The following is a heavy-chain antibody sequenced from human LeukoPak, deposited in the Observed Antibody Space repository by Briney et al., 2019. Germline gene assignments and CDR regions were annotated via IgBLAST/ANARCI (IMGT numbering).Heavy chain of an antibody. D-gene: IGHD3-22*01. J-gene: IGHJ4*02. Sequence: SQTLSLTCALSGDSFSSNSAAWNWVRQSPSRGLEWLGRTYYRSKLYNDYAGSVKSQITRNPDTSKNQFSLQLNSVTPEDTAVYYCARVSGEYDSSGYYRSDFDYWGQGTLVTVSS. CDR2: TYYRSKLYN. CDR1: GDSFSSNSAA. CDR3: ARVSGEYDSSGYYRSDFDY. V-gene: IGHV6-1*01.